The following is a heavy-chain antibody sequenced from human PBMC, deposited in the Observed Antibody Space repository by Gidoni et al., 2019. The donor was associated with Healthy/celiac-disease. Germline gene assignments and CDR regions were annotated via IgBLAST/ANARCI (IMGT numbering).Heavy chain of an antibody. Sequence: QVQLVQSRADVKKPGSSVKVSCKASGGTFRSSAISWVRQAPGQGLGWRGGIIPIFGTAKYEQKFQGRVTITADESTRTAYMELSSLRSEDTAVYYCARDPGSRVGKKGHCDYWGQGTLVTVSS. CDR1: GGTFRSSA. CDR3: ARDPGSRVGKKGHCDY. V-gene: IGHV1-69*01. J-gene: IGHJ4*02. CDR2: IIPIFGTA. D-gene: IGHD1-26*01.